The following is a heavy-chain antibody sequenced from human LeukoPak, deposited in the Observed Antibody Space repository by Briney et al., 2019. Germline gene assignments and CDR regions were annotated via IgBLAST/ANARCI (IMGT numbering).Heavy chain of an antibody. Sequence: PGGSLRLSCAASGFTFNNYWMHWVRQGPVKGLVWVSRINTDGSNSNYADFVKGRFTISRDNAKNTLYLQMNSLRAEDTAVYYCARSRYSYSSMDWGQGTLVTVSS. D-gene: IGHD6-6*01. CDR2: INTDGSNS. V-gene: IGHV3-74*01. CDR1: GFTFNNYW. CDR3: ARSRYSYSSMD. J-gene: IGHJ4*02.